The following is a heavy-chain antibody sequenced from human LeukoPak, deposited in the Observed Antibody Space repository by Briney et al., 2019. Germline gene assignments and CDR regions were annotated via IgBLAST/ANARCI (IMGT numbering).Heavy chain of an antibody. V-gene: IGHV3-21*01. J-gene: IGHJ4*02. CDR3: ARERGYTYNFDY. CDR1: GFTFSSYN. D-gene: IGHD5-18*01. Sequence: PGGSLTLSCAASGFTFSSYNISWVRQAPGEGLEWGSSISRSSSYIYYAHSVKGRFTISRDNAKNSLYLQMNSLRAEDTAVYYCARERGYTYNFDYWGQGTLVTVSS. CDR2: ISRSSSYI.